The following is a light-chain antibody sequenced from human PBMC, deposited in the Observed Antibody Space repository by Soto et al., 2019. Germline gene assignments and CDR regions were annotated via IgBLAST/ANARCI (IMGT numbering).Light chain of an antibody. V-gene: IGKV4-1*01. CDR3: HQYYSTPYT. CDR2: WAS. CDR1: QSVLYSSNDKNY. Sequence: DIVMTQSPDSLAVSLGERATINCKSSQSVLYSSNDKNYLAWYQQKPGQPPKLLIYWASTRQSGVPDRFSGSGSGTDFTLTISNLQAEDVAVYFCHQYYSTPYTFGQGTKLEI. J-gene: IGKJ2*01.